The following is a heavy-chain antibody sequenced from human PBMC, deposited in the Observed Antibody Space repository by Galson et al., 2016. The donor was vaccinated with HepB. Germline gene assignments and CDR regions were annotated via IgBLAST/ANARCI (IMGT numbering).Heavy chain of an antibody. J-gene: IGHJ4*02. CDR3: ARRHDYCLPVGCSADY. V-gene: IGHV3-30*03. D-gene: IGHD3-10*02. CDR2: DSMDGRRK. CDR1: GFRFSGYG. Sequence: SLRLSCAASGFRFSGYGMHWVRQAPGKGLEWVAADSMDGRRKFYADSVKGRFTISRDNSNSMLFLQMSSLTPDDTAVYYCARRHDYCLPVGCSADYWGQGTLVSVSS.